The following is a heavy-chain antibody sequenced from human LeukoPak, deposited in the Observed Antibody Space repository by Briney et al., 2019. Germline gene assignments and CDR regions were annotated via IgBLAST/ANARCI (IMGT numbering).Heavy chain of an antibody. CDR1: GGSISSYY. Sequence: PSETLSLTCTVSGGSISSYYWSWIRQPPGKGLEWIGYIYYSGSTNYNPSLKSRVTISVDTSKNQFSLKPSSVTAADTAVYYCARWGDWFDPWGQGTLVTVSS. D-gene: IGHD3-16*01. CDR3: ARWGDWFDP. V-gene: IGHV4-59*08. CDR2: IYYSGST. J-gene: IGHJ5*02.